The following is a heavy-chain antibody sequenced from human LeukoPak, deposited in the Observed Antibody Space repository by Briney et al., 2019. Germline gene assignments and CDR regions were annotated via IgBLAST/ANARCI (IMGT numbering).Heavy chain of an antibody. Sequence: PSETLSLTCAVYGGSFSGYYWSWIRQPPGKGLEWIGEINHSGSTNYNPSLNSRVTMSIDRSKNQFSLKLSYVTAADTAVYYCARRRTNIPGEAFDYWGQGTLVTVSS. CDR1: GGSFSGYY. D-gene: IGHD1-7*01. V-gene: IGHV4-34*01. CDR3: ARRRTNIPGEAFDY. CDR2: INHSGST. J-gene: IGHJ4*02.